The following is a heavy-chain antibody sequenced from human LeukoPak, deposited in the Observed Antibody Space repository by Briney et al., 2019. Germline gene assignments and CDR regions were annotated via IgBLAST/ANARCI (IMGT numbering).Heavy chain of an antibody. J-gene: IGHJ4*02. CDR2: ISGSGGST. D-gene: IGHD5-12*01. V-gene: IGHV3-23*01. CDR3: AKRGYSGYDYHLDY. Sequence: GGSLRLSCAASGFTFSSYAMSWVRQAPGKGLEWVSAISGSGGSTYYADSVKGRFTISRDNSKNTLYLQMNSLRAEDTAVYYCAKRGYSGYDYHLDYWGQGTLVTVSS. CDR1: GFTFSSYA.